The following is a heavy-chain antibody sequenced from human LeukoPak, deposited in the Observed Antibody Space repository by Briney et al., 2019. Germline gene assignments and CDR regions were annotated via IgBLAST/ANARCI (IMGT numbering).Heavy chain of an antibody. CDR1: GGSISSYY. Sequence: SETLSLTCTVPGGSISSYYWSWIRQPPGKGLEWIGYIYYSGSTNYNPSLKSRVTISVDTSKNQFSLKLSSVTAADTAVYYCATHSGSYLGFDYWGQGTLVTVSS. D-gene: IGHD1-26*01. CDR3: ATHSGSYLGFDY. CDR2: IYYSGST. J-gene: IGHJ4*02. V-gene: IGHV4-59*01.